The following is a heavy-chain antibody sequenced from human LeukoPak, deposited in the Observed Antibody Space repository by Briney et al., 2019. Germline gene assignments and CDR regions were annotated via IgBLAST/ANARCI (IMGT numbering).Heavy chain of an antibody. CDR3: ARAPTREGGVALFDY. J-gene: IGHJ4*02. V-gene: IGHV4-4*07. CDR2: IYSSEIT. Sequence: ASQTLSLACTVSGASISSDYWSWIRQPAGEGLEWIGRIYSSEITNYNPSLKSRVTMSIDTSKNQISLNLTSVTAADTAVYYCARAPTREGGVALFDYWGQGTLVTVSS. D-gene: IGHD3-16*01. CDR1: GASISSDY.